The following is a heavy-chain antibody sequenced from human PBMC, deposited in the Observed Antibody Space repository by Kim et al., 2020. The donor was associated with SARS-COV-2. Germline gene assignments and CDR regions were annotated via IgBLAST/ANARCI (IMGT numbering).Heavy chain of an antibody. V-gene: IGHV4-31*02. D-gene: IGHD2-15*01. CDR3: ARAPRDIVVVVAASPFDY. Sequence: KSRVTISVDTSKNQFSLKLSSVTAADTAVYYCARAPRDIVVVVAASPFDYWGQGTLVTVSS. J-gene: IGHJ4*02.